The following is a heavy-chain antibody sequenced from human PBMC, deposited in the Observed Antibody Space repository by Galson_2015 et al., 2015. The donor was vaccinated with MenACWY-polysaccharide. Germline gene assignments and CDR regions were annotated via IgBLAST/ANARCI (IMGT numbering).Heavy chain of an antibody. J-gene: IGHJ6*02. Sequence: SLRLSCAVSGFIFSDYAIHWVRQAPGKGLEWLAVISYDGSNKYYLESVKGRFTISRDNSKDMVYLYMNSLRGEDTAVYFCAKDRPLRGLSVFYYGMDVWGRGTTVIVSS. CDR2: ISYDGSNK. CDR1: GFIFSDYA. V-gene: IGHV3-30*18. CDR3: AKDRPLRGLSVFYYGMDV. D-gene: IGHD3-10*01.